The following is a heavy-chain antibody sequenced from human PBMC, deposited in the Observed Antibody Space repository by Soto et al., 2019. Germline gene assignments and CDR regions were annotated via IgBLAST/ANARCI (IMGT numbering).Heavy chain of an antibody. CDR2: IIPLVNAT. CDR3: AINAERNAQKFDF. J-gene: IGHJ4*02. Sequence: QVQLVQSGSEVKRPGSSVKVSCKTSGGIFKNFDIGWVRQSPGQGLEWMGEIIPLVNATNYAQKFRGRVTVTANESTRTAYMELTRLTYDDTAVYFCAINAERNAQKFDFWGQGTLVTVSS. D-gene: IGHD2-2*01. V-gene: IGHV1-69*01. CDR1: GGIFKNFD.